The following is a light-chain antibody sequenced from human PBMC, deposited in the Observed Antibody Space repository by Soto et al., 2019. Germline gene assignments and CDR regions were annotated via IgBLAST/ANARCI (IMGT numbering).Light chain of an antibody. CDR1: SSDVGSYNR. CDR2: EVS. Sequence: SALSPPAYVSGSPGQSITISCTGTSSDVGSYNRVSWYQQHPGKAPKLMIYEVSKRPSGVSNRFSGSKSGNTASLTISGLQAEDEADYYCCSYAGSSTTYVFGTGTKVTVL. CDR3: CSYAGSSTTYV. J-gene: IGLJ1*01. V-gene: IGLV2-23*02.